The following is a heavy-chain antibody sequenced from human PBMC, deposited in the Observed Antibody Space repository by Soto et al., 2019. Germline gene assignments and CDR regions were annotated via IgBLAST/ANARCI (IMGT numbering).Heavy chain of an antibody. CDR2: INHSGST. CDR1: GGSFSGYY. D-gene: IGHD5-12*01. V-gene: IGHV4-34*01. Sequence: SETLSLTCAVYGGSFSGYYWSWIRQPPGKGLEWIGEINHSGSTNYNPSLKSRVTISVDTSKNQFSLKLSSVTAADTAVYYCARAGGYSGYGSFDPWGQGTLVTVSS. CDR3: ARAGGYSGYGSFDP. J-gene: IGHJ5*02.